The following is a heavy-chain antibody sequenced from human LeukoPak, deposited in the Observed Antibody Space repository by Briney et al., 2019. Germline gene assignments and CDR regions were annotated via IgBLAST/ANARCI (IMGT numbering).Heavy chain of an antibody. D-gene: IGHD6-13*01. CDR1: GFTFSSYA. CDR3: AKWYSSSWYVDY. J-gene: IGHJ4*02. V-gene: IGHV3-23*01. CDR2: ISGSGGST. Sequence: PGGSLRLSCAASGFTFSSYAMSWARQAPGKGLEWVSAISGSGGSTYYADSVKGRFTISRDNSKNTLYLQMNSLRAEDTAVYYCAKWYSSSWYVDYWGQGTLVTVSS.